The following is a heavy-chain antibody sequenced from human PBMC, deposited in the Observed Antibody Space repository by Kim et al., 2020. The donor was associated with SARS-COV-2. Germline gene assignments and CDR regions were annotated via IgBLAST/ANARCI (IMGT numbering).Heavy chain of an antibody. D-gene: IGHD1-26*01. Sequence: GGSLRLSCAASGFTFSSYWMHWVRQAPGKGLVWVSRINSDGSSTSYADSVKGRFIISRDNAKNTLYLQMNSLRAGDTAVYYCARGVGATTVFHFDYWGQGTLVTVSS. J-gene: IGHJ4*02. CDR2: INSDGSST. CDR3: ARGVGATTVFHFDY. CDR1: GFTFSSYW. V-gene: IGHV3-74*01.